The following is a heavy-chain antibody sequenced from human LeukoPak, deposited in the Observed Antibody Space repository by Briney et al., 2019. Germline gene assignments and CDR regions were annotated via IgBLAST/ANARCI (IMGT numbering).Heavy chain of an antibody. D-gene: IGHD3-16*02. V-gene: IGHV4-39*06. J-gene: IGHJ6*03. Sequence: YWIGWVRQPPGKGLEWIGSLYYSGSTYYNASLKGRVTISIDKAKNQFALMLSSVTAADTAVYFCARISSVWVKDFYYYMDVWGKGTTVTISS. CDR2: LYYSGST. CDR3: ARISSVWVKDFYYYMDV. CDR1: Y.